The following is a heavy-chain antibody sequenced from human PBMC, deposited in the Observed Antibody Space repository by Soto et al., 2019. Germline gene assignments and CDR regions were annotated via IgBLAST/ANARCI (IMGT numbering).Heavy chain of an antibody. V-gene: IGHV3-72*01. CDR3: TRVMSGGYHDS. J-gene: IGHJ5*01. Sequence: VQLVESGGGLVQPGGSLRLSCAASGFTFSDHYMDWFRQAPGKGLEWVGRIRNKPNSYTTTYGASVKGRFSISRDDSRNSLFLQMGSLQGGDTAVYYCTRVMSGGYHDSWGQGTLVIVSS. CDR2: IRNKPNSYTT. D-gene: IGHD2-15*01. CDR1: GFTFSDHY.